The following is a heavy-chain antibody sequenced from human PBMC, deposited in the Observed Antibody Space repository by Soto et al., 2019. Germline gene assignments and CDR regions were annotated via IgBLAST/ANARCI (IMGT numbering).Heavy chain of an antibody. CDR3: AQDQGAGGQLEDYY. J-gene: IGHJ4*02. D-gene: IGHD6-6*01. V-gene: IGHV3-23*01. CDR2: ISGSGGST. Sequence: EVQLLESGGGLVQPGGSLRLSCAASGFTFSSYAMSWVRQAPGKGLEWVSAISGSGGSTYYADSVKGRFTISRDNSKTTLYLQMNSLRAEDTAVYYCAQDQGAGGQLEDYYWGQGTLVTVSS. CDR1: GFTFSSYA.